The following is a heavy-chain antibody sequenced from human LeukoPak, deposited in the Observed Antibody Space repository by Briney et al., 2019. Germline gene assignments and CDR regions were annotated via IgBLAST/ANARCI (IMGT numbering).Heavy chain of an antibody. CDR3: AREGYYDSSGEEVFDP. D-gene: IGHD3-22*01. CDR2: IIPTFGTA. CDR1: GGTFSSYA. Sequence: ASVKVSCKASGGTFSSYAISWVRQAPGQGLEWMGGIIPTFGTANYAQKFQGRVTITADESTSTAYMELSSLRSEDTAVYYCAREGYYDSSGEEVFDPWGQGTLVTVSS. J-gene: IGHJ5*02. V-gene: IGHV1-69*13.